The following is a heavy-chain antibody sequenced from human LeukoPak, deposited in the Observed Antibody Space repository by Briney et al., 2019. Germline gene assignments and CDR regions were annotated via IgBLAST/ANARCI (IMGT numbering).Heavy chain of an antibody. V-gene: IGHV3-48*04. Sequence: GGSLRLSCAASGFTFSSYGMHWVRQAPGKGLEWISYISSSGSTIYYADSVKGRFTISRDNAKNSLYLQMNSLRAEDTAVYFCARMFDCSTTSCAFYFDYWGQGTLVTVSS. J-gene: IGHJ4*02. CDR2: ISSSGSTI. CDR1: GFTFSSYG. D-gene: IGHD2-2*01. CDR3: ARMFDCSTTSCAFYFDY.